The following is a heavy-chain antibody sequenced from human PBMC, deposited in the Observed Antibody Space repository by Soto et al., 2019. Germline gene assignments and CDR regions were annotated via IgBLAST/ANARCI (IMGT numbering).Heavy chain of an antibody. CDR3: ARGYCSSTSCLDAFDI. V-gene: IGHV4-34*01. CDR1: DGSFGDLC. J-gene: IGHJ3*02. D-gene: IGHD2-2*01. Sequence: PLELLSLPWSVFDGSFGDLCCSWIRKPTGKGLEWIGEINHSGSTNYNPSLKSRVTISVDTSKSQFSLKLSSVTAADTAVYYCARGYCSSTSCLDAFDIWGQGTMVTVSS. CDR2: INHSGST.